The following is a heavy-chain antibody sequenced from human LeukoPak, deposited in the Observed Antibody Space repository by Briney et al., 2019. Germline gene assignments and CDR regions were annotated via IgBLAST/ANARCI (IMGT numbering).Heavy chain of an antibody. CDR3: ATIAVAGFDY. J-gene: IGHJ4*02. D-gene: IGHD6-19*01. V-gene: IGHV3-30*03. Sequence: GGSLRLSCAASGFTFISYGMHWFGQAPAKGREWVAVISYDGSNKYYADSVKGRFTISRDNSKNTLYLQMNSLRAEDTAVYYCATIAVAGFDYWGQGTLVTVSS. CDR1: GFTFISYG. CDR2: ISYDGSNK.